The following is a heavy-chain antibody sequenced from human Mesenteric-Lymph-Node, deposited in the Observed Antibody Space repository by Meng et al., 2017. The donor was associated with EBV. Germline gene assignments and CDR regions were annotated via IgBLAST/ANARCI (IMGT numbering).Heavy chain of an antibody. V-gene: IGHV7-4-1*02. CDR3: ARGLAYGEYGVDY. D-gene: IGHD4-17*01. J-gene: IGHJ4*02. Sequence: QVQLVQSGSELKKPXXSVKVSCKASGYTFNTYAMNWVRQAPGQGLEWMGWINTDTGFSTYAQGFTGRFVFSLDTSVSTAYLQISSLKAEETAVYYCARGLAYGEYGVDYWGQGPLVTVSS. CDR1: GYTFNTYA. CDR2: INTDTGFS.